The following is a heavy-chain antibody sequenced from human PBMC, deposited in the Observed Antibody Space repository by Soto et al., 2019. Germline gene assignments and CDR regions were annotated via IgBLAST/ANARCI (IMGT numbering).Heavy chain of an antibody. CDR2: ISWDGGST. Sequence: GGSLRLSCAGSGFTFDDYTMHWVRQAPGKGLEWVSLISWDGGSTYYADSVKGRFTISRDNSKNSLYLQMNSLRTEDTALYYCAKDLRPYCSSTSCYGPHDYWGQGTLVTVSS. V-gene: IGHV3-43*01. J-gene: IGHJ4*02. CDR3: AKDLRPYCSSTSCYGPHDY. CDR1: GFTFDDYT. D-gene: IGHD2-2*01.